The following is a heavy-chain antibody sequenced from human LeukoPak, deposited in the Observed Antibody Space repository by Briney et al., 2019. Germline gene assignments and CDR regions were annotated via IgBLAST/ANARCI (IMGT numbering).Heavy chain of an antibody. CDR3: ARGTYCRSTSCYTTDAFDI. CDR1: GGSISSGSYY. J-gene: IGHJ3*02. Sequence: SQTLSLTCTVSGGSISSGSYYWSWIRQPAGKGLEWIGRIYTSGSTNYNPSLKSRVTISVDTSKNQFSLKLSSVTAADTAVYYCARGTYCRSTSCYTTDAFDIWGQGTMVTVSS. V-gene: IGHV4-61*02. D-gene: IGHD2-2*02. CDR2: IYTSGST.